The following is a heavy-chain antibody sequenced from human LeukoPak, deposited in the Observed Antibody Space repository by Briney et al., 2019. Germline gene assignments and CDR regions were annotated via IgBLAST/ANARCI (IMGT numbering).Heavy chain of an antibody. Sequence: GGSLRLSCAASGFTFSSYSMNWVRQAPGKGLEWVSYISSSGSTIYYADSVKGRFTISRDNAKNSLYLQMNSLRAEDTAVYYCARGESSGYYYVFDYWGQGTLVTVSS. J-gene: IGHJ4*02. CDR2: ISSSGSTI. V-gene: IGHV3-48*04. D-gene: IGHD3-22*01. CDR1: GFTFSSYS. CDR3: ARGESSGYYYVFDY.